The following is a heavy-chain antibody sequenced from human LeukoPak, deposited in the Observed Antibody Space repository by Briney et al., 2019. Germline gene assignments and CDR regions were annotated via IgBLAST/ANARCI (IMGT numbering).Heavy chain of an antibody. CDR3: AGMRRGYSYGLDY. CDR1: GGSISSYY. J-gene: IGHJ4*02. D-gene: IGHD5-18*01. CDR2: ISYSGST. V-gene: IGHV4-59*08. Sequence: SETLSLTCTVSGGSISSYYWSCIRQPPGKGLECSGDISYSGSTNYNPSLKSRVTISVDTSKNQFSLKLSSVTAADTAVYYCAGMRRGYSYGLDYWGQGTLVTVSS.